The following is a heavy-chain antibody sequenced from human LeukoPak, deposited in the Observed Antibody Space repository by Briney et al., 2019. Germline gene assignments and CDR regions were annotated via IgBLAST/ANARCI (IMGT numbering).Heavy chain of an antibody. Sequence: PGKSLRLSCAASGFTVSTYWMHWVRQAPGKGLVWVARINVEGNYIDYAESVKGRFTISRDNAKNSLYLQMNSLRAEDTAVYYCAVYCSSTSCYEENDYWGQGTLVTVSS. V-gene: IGHV3-74*01. CDR3: AVYCSSTSCYEENDY. CDR2: INVEGNYI. J-gene: IGHJ4*02. CDR1: GFTVSTYW. D-gene: IGHD2-2*01.